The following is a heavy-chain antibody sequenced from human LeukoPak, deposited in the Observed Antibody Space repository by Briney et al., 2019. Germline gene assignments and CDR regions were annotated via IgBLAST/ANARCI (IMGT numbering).Heavy chain of an antibody. CDR1: GGSMKSGSYY. J-gene: IGHJ6*03. V-gene: IGHV4-61*09. CDR3: ARGLHGYSYGYVPWELYSYMDV. Sequence: KPSETLSLTCTVSGGSMKSGSYYWTWIRQPAGKGLEWIGHFYTSGHTNYNPSLKSRVTISVDTSKNQFSLKMNSVTAADTAVYYCARGLHGYSYGYVPWELYSYMDVWGKGTTVTVSS. CDR2: FYTSGHT. D-gene: IGHD5-18*01.